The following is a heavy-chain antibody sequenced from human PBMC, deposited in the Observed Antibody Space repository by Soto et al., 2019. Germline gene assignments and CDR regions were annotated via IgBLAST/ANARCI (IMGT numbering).Heavy chain of an antibody. D-gene: IGHD2-2*01. CDR3: ATRGHQRKASYYCDMDV. V-gene: IGHV1-69*01. CDR1: GGTFSSYS. CDR2: SIPIFPTA. Sequence: QVHLVQSGAEVKKPGSSVNVSCKASGGTFSSYSISWVRQAPGQGLEWMGGSIPIFPTANYAQKFQGRVTITADESTSTVYMELSSLRSEDTAVYYCATRGHQRKASYYCDMDVWGPGTTVTVSS. J-gene: IGHJ6*01.